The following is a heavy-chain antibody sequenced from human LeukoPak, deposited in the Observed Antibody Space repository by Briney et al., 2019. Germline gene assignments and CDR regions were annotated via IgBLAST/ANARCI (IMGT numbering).Heavy chain of an antibody. D-gene: IGHD4-23*01. J-gene: IGHJ4*02. CDR3: AKEVTPGALLYGPFDY. CDR1: EFIFSSYG. CDR2: ISASGGGT. V-gene: IGHV3-23*01. Sequence: PGGSLRLSCAASEFIFSSYGMSWVRQAPGKGLEWVSAISASGGGTYYADSVKGQFTISRDNSRNTLYLQMNSLRAEDTAIYYCAKEVTPGALLYGPFDYWGQGTLVTVSS.